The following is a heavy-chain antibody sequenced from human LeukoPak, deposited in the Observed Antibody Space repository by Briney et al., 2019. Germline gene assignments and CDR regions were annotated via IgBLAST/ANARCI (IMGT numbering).Heavy chain of an antibody. CDR3: ARVARYTSCFDVDY. CDR2: FFLKGST. D-gene: IGHD2-2*01. V-gene: IGHV4-39*07. CDR1: GGSISSSSYY. J-gene: IGHJ4*02. Sequence: SETLSLTCTVSGGSISSSSYYWGWIRQPPGKGLEWIGSFFLKGSTYYNPSLKSRVTISVDTSKNQFSLTLSSVTAADTAVYYCARVARYTSCFDVDYWGQGTLVTVSS.